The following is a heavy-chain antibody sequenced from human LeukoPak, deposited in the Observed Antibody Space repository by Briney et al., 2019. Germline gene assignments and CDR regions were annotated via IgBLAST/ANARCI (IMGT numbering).Heavy chain of an antibody. V-gene: IGHV4-61*02. Sequence: SETLSLTCTVSGGSISSGSYYWTWIRQPAGKGLEWIGRIYRSGSTNYNPSLKSRVTISVDTSKNQFSLKLSSVTAADTAVYYCARRNYYYYMDVWGKGTTVTVSS. CDR2: IYRSGST. J-gene: IGHJ6*03. CDR1: GGSISSGSYY. CDR3: ARRNYYYYMDV.